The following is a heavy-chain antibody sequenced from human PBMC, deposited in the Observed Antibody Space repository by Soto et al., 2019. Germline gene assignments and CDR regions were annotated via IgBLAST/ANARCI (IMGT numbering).Heavy chain of an antibody. CDR1: GGSISSYF. CDR2: VYYTGTT. Sequence: PSETLSLTCTVSGGSISSYFYIWVRQPPGKGLEWVGSVYYTGTTDYNPSPKSRVTISVDTSKTQFSLNLRSVTAADTAVYYCARDDGTVVAFDYWGQGTLVTVSS. D-gene: IGHD1-26*01. V-gene: IGHV4-59*01. CDR3: ARDDGTVVAFDY. J-gene: IGHJ4*02.